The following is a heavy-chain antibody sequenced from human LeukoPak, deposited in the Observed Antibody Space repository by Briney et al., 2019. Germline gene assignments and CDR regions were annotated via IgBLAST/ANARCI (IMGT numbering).Heavy chain of an antibody. V-gene: IGHV3-23*01. CDR3: AKEQTSSGYFDY. J-gene: IGHJ4*02. CDR2: ISGNGGRT. D-gene: IGHD3-10*01. CDR1: GFTFNNYA. Sequence: VGSLRLSCAASGFTFNNYAMSWVRQAPGKGLEWVAAISGNGGRTYYTDSVKGRFTISRDNPKNTLYLLMNSLSAEDTALYYCAKEQTSSGYFDYWGQGTLVTVSS.